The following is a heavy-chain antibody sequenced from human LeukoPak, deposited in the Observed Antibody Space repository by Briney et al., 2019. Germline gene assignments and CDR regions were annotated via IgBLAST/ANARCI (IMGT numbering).Heavy chain of an antibody. J-gene: IGHJ4*02. CDR3: ARERGSVAVPAAIFAPTWGARGTFDY. CDR1: GGTFSSYA. CDR2: IIPIFGTA. D-gene: IGHD2-2*01. Sequence: SSVKVSCKASGGTFSSYAISWVRQAPGHGLEWMGGIIPIFGTANYAQKFQGRVTITADESTSTAYMELSSLRSEDTAVYYCARERGSVAVPAAIFAPTWGARGTFDYWGQGTLVTVSS. V-gene: IGHV1-69*01.